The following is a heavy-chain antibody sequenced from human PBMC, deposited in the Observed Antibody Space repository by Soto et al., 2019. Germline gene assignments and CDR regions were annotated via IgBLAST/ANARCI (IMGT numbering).Heavy chain of an antibody. J-gene: IGHJ4*02. D-gene: IGHD6-13*01. CDR3: AKENGYSSSWFEFDY. CDR1: RFTFSSYA. Sequence: EVQLLESGGGLVQPGGSLRLSCAASRFTFSSYAMSWVRQAPGKGLEWVSAISGSGGSTYYADSVKGRFTISRDNSKNTLYLQRNSLRAEDTAVYYWAKENGYSSSWFEFDYWGQGTLVTVSS. V-gene: IGHV3-23*01. CDR2: ISGSGGST.